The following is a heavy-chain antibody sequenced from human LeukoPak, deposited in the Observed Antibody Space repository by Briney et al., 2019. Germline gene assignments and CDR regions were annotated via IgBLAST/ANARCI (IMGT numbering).Heavy chain of an antibody. CDR1: GGSISSYY. CDR3: ARGFGNYDRGPFDY. D-gene: IGHD4-11*01. Sequence: PSETLSLTCTVSGGSISSYYWSWIRQPPGKGLEWIGYIYYSGSTNYNPSLKIRVTISVDTSKNQFSLKLSSVTAADTAVYYCARGFGNYDRGPFDYWGQGTLVTVSS. J-gene: IGHJ4*02. V-gene: IGHV4-59*01. CDR2: IYYSGST.